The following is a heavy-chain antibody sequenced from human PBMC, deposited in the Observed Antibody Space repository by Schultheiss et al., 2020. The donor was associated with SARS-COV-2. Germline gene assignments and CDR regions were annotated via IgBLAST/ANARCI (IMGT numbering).Heavy chain of an antibody. CDR1: GLTFSIYG. CDR2: ISYDGSNK. CDR3: AKGRDFWSGYCDY. Sequence: GGSLRLSCAASGLTFSIYGMHWVRQAQGKGLEWVAVISYDGSNKYYADSVKGQFTITRDNSKNTLYLQMNSLRAEDTAVYYCAKGRDFWSGYCDYWGQGTLVTVSS. D-gene: IGHD3-3*01. V-gene: IGHV3-30*18. J-gene: IGHJ4*02.